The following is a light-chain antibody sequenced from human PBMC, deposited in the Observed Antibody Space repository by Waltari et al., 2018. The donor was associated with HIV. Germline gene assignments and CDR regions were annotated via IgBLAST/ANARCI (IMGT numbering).Light chain of an antibody. V-gene: IGLV2-14*03. CDR2: DVH. CDR3: SSFSSGPSLYV. J-gene: IGLJ1*01. CDR1: NLDVGLANT. Sequence: SPLTQPASVSGPLGQLITLTRFGLNLDVGLANTVCWDQQSFGKSPKLIIVDVHKRRSVLYDRFSGSKSGNTASLISSGLQTENEADDFCSSFSSGPSLYVFGTGTRVSGL.